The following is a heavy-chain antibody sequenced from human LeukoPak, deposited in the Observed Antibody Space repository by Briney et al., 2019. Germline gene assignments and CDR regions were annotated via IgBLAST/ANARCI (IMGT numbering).Heavy chain of an antibody. CDR2: INTNTGNP. D-gene: IGHD6-13*01. CDR3: ARVSDSSSWYSYYYYYGMDV. CDR1: GYSFTSYA. Sequence: ASVKVSCKASGYSFTSYAMNWVRQAPGQGLEWMGWINTNTGNPTYAQGFTGRFVFSLDTSVSTAYLQISSLKAEDTAVYYCARVSDSSSWYSYYYYYGMDVWGQGTTVTVSS. J-gene: IGHJ6*02. V-gene: IGHV7-4-1*02.